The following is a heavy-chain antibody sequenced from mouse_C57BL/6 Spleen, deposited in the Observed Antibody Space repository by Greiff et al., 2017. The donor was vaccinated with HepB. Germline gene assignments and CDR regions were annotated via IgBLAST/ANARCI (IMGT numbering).Heavy chain of an antibody. CDR3: ASGDYDGRAWFAY. CDR1: GYTFTSYW. J-gene: IGHJ3*01. V-gene: IGHV1-55*01. Sequence: QVQLQQPGAELVKPGASVKMSCKASGYTFTSYWITWVKQRPGQGLEWIGDIYPGSGSTNYNEKFKSKATLTVDTSSSTAYMQLSTLTSEDSAVYYCASGDYDGRAWFAYWGQGTLVTVSA. D-gene: IGHD2-4*01. CDR2: IYPGSGST.